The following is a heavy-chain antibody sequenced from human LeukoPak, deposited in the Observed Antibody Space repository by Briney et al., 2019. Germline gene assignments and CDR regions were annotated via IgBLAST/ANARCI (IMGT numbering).Heavy chain of an antibody. CDR2: INPSGGAT. CDR1: GYTFTSYY. J-gene: IGHJ6*02. CDR3: AGHSDLGSGSHYPYYYLMDV. Sequence: ASVKVSCKASGYTFTSYYMHWVRQAPGQGLEWMGIINPSGGATSYAQKFQGRVAMLGDTSTSTVYMQMSSLRIDDTAVYYCAGHSDLGSGSHYPYYYLMDVWGRGTTVTVSS. V-gene: IGHV1-46*01. D-gene: IGHD3-10*01.